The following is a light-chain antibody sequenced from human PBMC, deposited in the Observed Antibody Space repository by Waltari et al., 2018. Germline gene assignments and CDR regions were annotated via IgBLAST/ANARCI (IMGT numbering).Light chain of an antibody. CDR3: QHYVRLPAT. V-gene: IGKV3-20*01. J-gene: IGKJ1*01. CDR2: GAS. CDR1: QGVGGT. Sequence: EIVLTQSPGTLSLSPGERATLSCRASQGVGGTLAGYQQKPGQAPRLLMYGASIRAPGTPDRFSGTGSGTDFSLTISRLEPEDFAVYYCQHYVRLPATFGQGTKVEIK.